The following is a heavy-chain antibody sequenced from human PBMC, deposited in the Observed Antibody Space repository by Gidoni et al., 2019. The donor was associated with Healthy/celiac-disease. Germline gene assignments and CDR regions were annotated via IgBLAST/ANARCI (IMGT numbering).Heavy chain of an antibody. D-gene: IGHD3-10*01. Sequence: VQLLQSGAEVKKPGASVHVSCQATGYPFTGYYMHWVRQAPGQGLEWMGWINPNRGGTNYAQKFQGRVTMTRDTSISTAYMELSRLRSDDTAVYYCARQRASGRYDDYNYYGMDVWGQGTTVTVSS. CDR2: INPNRGGT. J-gene: IGHJ6*02. V-gene: IGHV1-2*02. CDR3: ARQRASGRYDDYNYYGMDV. CDR1: GYPFTGYY.